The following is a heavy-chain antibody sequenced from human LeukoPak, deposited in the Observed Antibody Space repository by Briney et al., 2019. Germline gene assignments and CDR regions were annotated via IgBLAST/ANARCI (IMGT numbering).Heavy chain of an antibody. J-gene: IGHJ4*02. V-gene: IGHV3-43*02. D-gene: IGHD6-19*01. CDR3: VKVGGSGWHHFDY. Sequence: GGSLRLSCAASGFTFDDSAMHWVRQGPGKGLEWVSVISGDGGYTFYADSVQGRFSISRDNSKKSLYLEMNSLRAEDTALYYCVKVGGSGWHHFDYWGQGTLVTVSS. CDR1: GFTFDDSA. CDR2: ISGDGGYT.